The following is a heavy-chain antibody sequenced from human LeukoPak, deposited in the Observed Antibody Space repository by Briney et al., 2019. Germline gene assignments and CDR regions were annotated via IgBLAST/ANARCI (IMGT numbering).Heavy chain of an antibody. CDR1: VFILTRSI. D-gene: IGHD1-26*01. CDR2: IGGSGGNT. Sequence: GGSLRLSCAAPVFILTRSIMCAGSQAPGKGLEWVSAIGGSGGNTYYADSVKGRFTISRDNSKNTLYLQMNSLRAEDTAVYYWAVTQWELLNWGQGTLVTVSS. J-gene: IGHJ4*02. V-gene: IGHV3-23*01. CDR3: AVTQWELLN.